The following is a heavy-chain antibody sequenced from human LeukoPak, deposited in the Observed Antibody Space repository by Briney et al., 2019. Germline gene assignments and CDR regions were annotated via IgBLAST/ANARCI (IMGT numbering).Heavy chain of an antibody. CDR1: GGSISSGSYY. CDR2: IYTSGST. V-gene: IGHV4-61*02. CDR3: ASSDGGNEDQYYFDY. D-gene: IGHD4-23*01. Sequence: SETLSLTCTVSGGSISSGSYYWSWIRQPAGKGLEWIGRIYTSGSTNYNPSLKSRVTISVDTSKNQFSLKLSSVTAADTAVYYCASSDGGNEDQYYFDYWGQGTLVTVSS. J-gene: IGHJ4*02.